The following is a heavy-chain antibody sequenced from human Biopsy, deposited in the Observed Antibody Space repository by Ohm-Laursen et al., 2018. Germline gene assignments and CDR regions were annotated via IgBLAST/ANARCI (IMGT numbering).Heavy chain of an antibody. CDR1: GGSISDSTYH. Sequence: SETLSLTCTVSGGSISDSTYHWGWIRQAPGKGLEWIGYISYSRDTNYNPSLKSRITISVDTSKNQFSLKLTSVTAADTAVYYCAKHGSGWTGDDAFHIWGQGTMVTVSS. CDR2: ISYSRDT. J-gene: IGHJ3*02. D-gene: IGHD6-19*01. CDR3: AKHGSGWTGDDAFHI. V-gene: IGHV4-61*05.